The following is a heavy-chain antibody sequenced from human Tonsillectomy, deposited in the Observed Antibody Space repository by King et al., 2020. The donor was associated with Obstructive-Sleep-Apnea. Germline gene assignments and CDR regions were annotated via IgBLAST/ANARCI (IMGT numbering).Heavy chain of an antibody. V-gene: IGHV4-59*08. CDR1: GVSISSYY. CDR3: ARSSTVTTYTRFDY. J-gene: IGHJ4*02. D-gene: IGHD4-17*01. CDR2: IYYSGVT. Sequence: VQLQESGPGLVKPSETLSLTCTVSGVSISSYYWSWIRQPPGKGLEWIGYIYYSGVTQYNPSLKRRDTISVDTSKNQFSLKLSSVTAADTAVYYCARSSTVTTYTRFDYWGQGTLVTVSS.